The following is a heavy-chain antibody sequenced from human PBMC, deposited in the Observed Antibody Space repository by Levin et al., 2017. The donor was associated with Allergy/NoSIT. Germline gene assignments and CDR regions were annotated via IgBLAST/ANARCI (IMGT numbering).Heavy chain of an antibody. Sequence: SETLSLTCAVYGGSFSGYVWSCIRQPPGKGLEWIGEINHSGTTNYNPSLKSRLTISVDTSKNQFSLKLSSVTAADTAVYYCARRRKTSYYFGMDVWGQGTTVTVSS. CDR1: GGSFSGYV. CDR3: ARRRKTSYYFGMDV. CDR2: INHSGTT. V-gene: IGHV4-34*01. J-gene: IGHJ6*02.